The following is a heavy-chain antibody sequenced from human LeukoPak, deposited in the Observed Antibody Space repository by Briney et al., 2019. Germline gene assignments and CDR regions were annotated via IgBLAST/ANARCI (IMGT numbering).Heavy chain of an antibody. CDR2: INPNSGGT. Sequence: ASVKVSCKASGYTFTGYYMHWVRQAPGQGLEWMGWINPNSGGTDYAQKFQGRVTMTRDTSTSTAYMELSRLRSDDTAVYYCARIRIWSGYSGSFDYWGQGTLVTVSS. V-gene: IGHV1-2*02. CDR3: ARIRIWSGYSGSFDY. J-gene: IGHJ4*02. CDR1: GYTFTGYY. D-gene: IGHD3-3*01.